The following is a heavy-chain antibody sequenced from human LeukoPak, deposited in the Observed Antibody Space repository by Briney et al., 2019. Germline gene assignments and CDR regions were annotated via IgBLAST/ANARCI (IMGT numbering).Heavy chain of an antibody. CDR3: AKGHRYCTSGNCNSAVDY. CDR1: GFTFSSYA. Sequence: GGSLRLSCAASGFTFSSYAMSWVRQAPGEGLEWVSTIGGGGGSTDYTDSVKGRFTISRDNSKNTLYLQMNSLGAEDTAVYYCAKGHRYCTSGNCNSAVDYWGQGTLVTVSS. CDR2: IGGGGGST. V-gene: IGHV3-23*01. D-gene: IGHD2-15*01. J-gene: IGHJ4*02.